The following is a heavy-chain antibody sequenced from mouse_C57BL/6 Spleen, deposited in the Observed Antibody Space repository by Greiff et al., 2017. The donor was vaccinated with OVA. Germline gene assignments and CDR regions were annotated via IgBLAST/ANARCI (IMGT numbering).Heavy chain of an antibody. V-gene: IGHV1-61*01. CDR1: GYTFTSYW. CDR2: IYPSDSET. CDR3: ARREDGYFFAY. J-gene: IGHJ3*01. Sequence: QVQLQQSGAELVRPGSSVKLSCKASGYTFTSYWMDWVKQRPGQGLEWIGNIYPSDSETHYNQKFKDKATLTVDKSSSTAYMQLSSLTSEDSAVYYCARREDGYFFAYWGQGTLVTVSA. D-gene: IGHD2-3*01.